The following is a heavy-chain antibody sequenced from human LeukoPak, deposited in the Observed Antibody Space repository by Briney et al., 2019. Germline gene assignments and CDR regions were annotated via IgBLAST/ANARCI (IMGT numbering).Heavy chain of an antibody. V-gene: IGHV3-23*01. Sequence: GGSLRLSCTASGFTFSSYAMSWVRQAPGKGLEWVSGITGSGGSADYADSVKGRFTISRDNSKNTLYLQMNSLRAEDTAVYYCAKDQKRGYSYGYLFYYYYMDVWGKGTTVTISS. CDR1: GFTFSSYA. D-gene: IGHD5-18*01. CDR2: ITGSGGSA. CDR3: AKDQKRGYSYGYLFYYYYMDV. J-gene: IGHJ6*03.